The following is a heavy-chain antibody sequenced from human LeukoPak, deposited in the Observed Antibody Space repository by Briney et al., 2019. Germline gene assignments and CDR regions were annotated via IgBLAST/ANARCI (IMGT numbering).Heavy chain of an antibody. V-gene: IGHV4-59*12. Sequence: SETLSLTCTVSGGSISSYYWSWIRQPPGKGLEWIGYIYYSGSTNYNPSLKSRVTISVDKSKNQFSLKLSSVTAADTAVYYCARSHVDYGDSLDYWGQGTLVTVSS. CDR1: GGSISSYY. CDR2: IYYSGST. D-gene: IGHD4-17*01. J-gene: IGHJ4*02. CDR3: ARSHVDYGDSLDY.